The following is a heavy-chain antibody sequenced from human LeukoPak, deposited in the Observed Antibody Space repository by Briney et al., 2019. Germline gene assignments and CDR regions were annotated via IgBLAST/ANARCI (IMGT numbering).Heavy chain of an antibody. J-gene: IGHJ3*02. V-gene: IGHV3-21*01. Sequence: GGSLRLSCAASGFTFSTYAMSWVRQAPGKGLEWVSSISSSSSYIHYADSVKGRFTISRDNAKNSLYLQMNSLRAEDTAVYYCARESGNDAFDIWGQGTMVTVSS. CDR3: ARESGNDAFDI. CDR2: ISSSSSYI. D-gene: IGHD4-23*01. CDR1: GFTFSTYA.